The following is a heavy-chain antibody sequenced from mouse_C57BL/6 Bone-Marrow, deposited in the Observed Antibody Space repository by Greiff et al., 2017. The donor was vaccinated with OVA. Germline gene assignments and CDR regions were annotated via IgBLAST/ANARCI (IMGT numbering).Heavy chain of an antibody. CDR2: ISYDGSN. CDR3: AREGTTVVAPYYAMDY. D-gene: IGHD1-1*01. CDR1: GYSITSGYY. J-gene: IGHJ4*01. Sequence: VQLQQSGPGLVKPSQSLSLTCSVTGYSITSGYYWNWIRQFPGNKLEWMGYISYDGSNNYNPSLKNRISITRDTSKNQFSLKLNSVTTEDTATYYCAREGTTVVAPYYAMDYWGQGTSVTVSS. V-gene: IGHV3-6*01.